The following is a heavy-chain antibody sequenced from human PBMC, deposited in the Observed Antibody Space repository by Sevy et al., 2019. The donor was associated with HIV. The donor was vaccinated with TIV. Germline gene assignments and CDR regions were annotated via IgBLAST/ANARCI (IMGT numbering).Heavy chain of an antibody. CDR2: IIPIFGTA. Sequence: ASVKVSCKASGGTFSSYAISWVRQVPGQGLEWMGGIIPIFGTANYAQTFQGRVTITADESTSTAYMELSSLRSEDTAVYYCARGRGYSYGYNTFYGTWFDPWGQGTLVTVSS. CDR3: ARGRGYSYGYNTFYGTWFDP. J-gene: IGHJ5*02. D-gene: IGHD5-18*01. CDR1: GGTFSSYA. V-gene: IGHV1-69*13.